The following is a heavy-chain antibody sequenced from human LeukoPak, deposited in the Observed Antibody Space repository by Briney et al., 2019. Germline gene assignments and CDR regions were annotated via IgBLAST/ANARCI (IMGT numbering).Heavy chain of an antibody. D-gene: IGHD5-12*01. CDR2: IWYDGSNK. CDR3: AKDYGPDSIVATTADY. J-gene: IGHJ4*02. CDR1: GFTFNSYG. Sequence: PGRSLRLSCAASGFTFNSYGMHWVRQAPGKGLEWVAAIWYDGSNKYYADSVKGRFTISRDNSKNTLYLQMTTLRAEDTAVYYCAKDYGPDSIVATTADYWGQGTLVTVSS. V-gene: IGHV3-33*06.